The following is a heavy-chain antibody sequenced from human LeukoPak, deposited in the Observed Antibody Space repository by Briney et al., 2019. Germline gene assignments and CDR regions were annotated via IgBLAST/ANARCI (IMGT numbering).Heavy chain of an antibody. V-gene: IGHV3-21*01. D-gene: IGHD4-11*01. CDR1: VFIFRGYS. Sequence: GGSLRLSCAPSVFIFRGYSMNWGCQAPGRGRGCGSSIIISSGYIYYADSVRGRFTLSRDNAKNSLCLQMNRLRAADTAVYYCASGSNYLDYWGQGTKVAVSS. J-gene: IGHJ4*02. CDR3: ASGSNYLDY. CDR2: IIISSGYI.